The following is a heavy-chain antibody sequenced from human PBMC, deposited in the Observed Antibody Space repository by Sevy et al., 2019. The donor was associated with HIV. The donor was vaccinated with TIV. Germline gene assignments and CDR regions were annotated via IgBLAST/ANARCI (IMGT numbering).Heavy chain of an antibody. CDR3: AKDRVTMIVVVPRAFDI. J-gene: IGHJ3*02. D-gene: IGHD3-22*01. CDR2: ISGSGGST. V-gene: IGHV3-23*01. Sequence: GGSLRLSCAASGFTFSSYAMSWVRQAPGKGLEWVSAISGSGGSTYYADSVKGRFTISRDNSKNTLYLQMNSLRAEDTAVSYCAKDRVTMIVVVPRAFDIWGQGTMVTVSS. CDR1: GFTFSSYA.